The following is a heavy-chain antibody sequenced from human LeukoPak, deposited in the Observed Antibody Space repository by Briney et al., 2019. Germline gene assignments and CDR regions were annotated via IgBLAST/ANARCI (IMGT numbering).Heavy chain of an antibody. CDR1: GYTCTGYY. J-gene: IGHJ5*02. CDR2: INPNSGGT. Sequence: GASVKVSCKASGYTCTGYYMHWGRQAPGQGLEWMGWINPNSGGTNYAQKFQGRVTMTRDTSISTAYMELSRLRSDDTAVYYCARSGGGYNWNYVSWSDPWGQGTLVTVSS. D-gene: IGHD1-7*01. V-gene: IGHV1-2*02. CDR3: ARSGGGYNWNYVSWSDP.